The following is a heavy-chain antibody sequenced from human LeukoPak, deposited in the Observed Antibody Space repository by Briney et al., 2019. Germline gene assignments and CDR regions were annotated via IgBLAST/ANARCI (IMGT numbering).Heavy chain of an antibody. CDR3: ASRGRFGSSSDY. CDR2: INHSGST. V-gene: IGHV4-34*01. Sequence: SETLSLTCAVYGGSFSGYYWSWIRQPPGKGLEWIGEINHSGSTNYNPSLKSRVTISVDTSKNQFSLKLSSVTAADTAVYYCASRGRFGSSSDYWGQGTLVTVSS. D-gene: IGHD6-6*01. J-gene: IGHJ4*02. CDR1: GGSFSGYY.